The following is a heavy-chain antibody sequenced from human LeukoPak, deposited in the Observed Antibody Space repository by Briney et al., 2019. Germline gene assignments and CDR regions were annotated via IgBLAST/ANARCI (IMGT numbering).Heavy chain of an antibody. CDR1: GFTFSNFA. CDR2: IRSTGDST. J-gene: IGHJ6*03. Sequence: GGSLRLSCAASGFTFSNFAIHWVRQAPGKGLEFVSGIRSTGDSTYYANSAKGRFTISRDNAKNSLYLQMNSLRAEDTAVYYCARVGTRMVTIVAPYYMDVWGKGTTVTVSS. D-gene: IGHD5-24*01. V-gene: IGHV3-64*01. CDR3: ARVGTRMVTIVAPYYMDV.